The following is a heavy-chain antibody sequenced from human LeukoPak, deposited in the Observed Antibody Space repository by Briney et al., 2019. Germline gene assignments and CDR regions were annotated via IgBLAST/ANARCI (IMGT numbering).Heavy chain of an antibody. CDR2: IYYSGST. CDR3: ARVKMATITYYYYYYMDV. D-gene: IGHD5-24*01. CDR1: GGSISSYY. Sequence: SETLSLTCTVSGGSISSYYWSWNRQPPGKGLEWIGYIYYSGSTNYNPSLKSRVTISVDTSKNQFSLKLSSVTAADTAVYYCARVKMATITYYYYYYMDVWGKGTTVTVSS. J-gene: IGHJ6*03. V-gene: IGHV4-59*01.